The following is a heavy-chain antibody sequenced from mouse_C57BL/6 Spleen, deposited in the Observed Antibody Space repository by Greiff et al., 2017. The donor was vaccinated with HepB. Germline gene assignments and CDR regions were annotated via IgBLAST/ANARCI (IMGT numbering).Heavy chain of an antibody. CDR2: INPNNGGT. Sequence: EVQLQQSGPELVKPGASVKISCKASGYTFTDYYMNWVKQSHGKSLEWIGDINPNNGGTSYNQKFKGKATLTVDKSSSTAYMELRSLTSEDSAFYYCARWAFAYWGQGTRVTVSA. CDR3: ARWAFAY. CDR1: GYTFTDYY. V-gene: IGHV1-26*01. J-gene: IGHJ3*01.